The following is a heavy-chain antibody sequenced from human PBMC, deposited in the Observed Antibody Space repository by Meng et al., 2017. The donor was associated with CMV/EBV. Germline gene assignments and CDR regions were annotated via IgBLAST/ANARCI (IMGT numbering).Heavy chain of an antibody. CDR1: GFTFSSYV. V-gene: IGHV3-30*14. Sequence: GGSLRLSCAASGFTFSSYVMHWVRQAPGKGLEWVAAISYDVSNKNYADSVRGRFTISRDNSKNTLFVQMNSLRGEDTAVYYCARGPSSIAARQYYYYGMDVWGQGTTVTVSS. CDR3: ARGPSSIAARQYYYYGMDV. D-gene: IGHD6-6*01. CDR2: ISYDVSNK. J-gene: IGHJ6*02.